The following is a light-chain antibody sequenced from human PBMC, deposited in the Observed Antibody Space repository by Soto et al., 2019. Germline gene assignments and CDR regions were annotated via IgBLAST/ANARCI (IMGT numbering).Light chain of an antibody. J-gene: IGLJ1*01. CDR3: CSYAGSSTPYV. CDR1: SRGVGSYNL. Sequence: PTQAASGSGVPGEAVPIFFNGNSRGVGSYNLVSWYQQHPGKAPKLMIYEVSKRPSGVSNRFSGSKSGNTASLTISGLQAEDEADYYCCSYAGSSTPYVFGTGTKVTVL. V-gene: IGLV2-23*02. CDR2: EVS.